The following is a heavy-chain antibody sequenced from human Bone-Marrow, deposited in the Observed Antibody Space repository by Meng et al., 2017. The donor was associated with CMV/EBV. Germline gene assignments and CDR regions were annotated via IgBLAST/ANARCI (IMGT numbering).Heavy chain of an antibody. CDR3: ARLVVPAAIRGNNWFDP. D-gene: IGHD2-2*02. CDR2: IYYSGST. Sequence: SISSGDYYWSWIRQPPGKGLAWIGYIYYSGSTYYHPSLKSRVTISVDTSKNQFSLKLSSVTAADTAVYYCARLVVPAAIRGNNWFDPWGQGTLVTVSS. V-gene: IGHV4-30-4*08. J-gene: IGHJ5*02. CDR1: SISSGDYY.